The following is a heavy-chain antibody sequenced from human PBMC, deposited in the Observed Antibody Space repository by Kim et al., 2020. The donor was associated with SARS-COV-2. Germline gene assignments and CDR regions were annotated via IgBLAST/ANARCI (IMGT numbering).Heavy chain of an antibody. D-gene: IGHD6-13*01. CDR3: ASSSWYVKRVDY. Sequence: YYNPSLKSRVTISVDTSKNQFSLKLSSVTAADTAVYYCASSSWYVKRVDYWGQGTLVTVSS. J-gene: IGHJ4*02. V-gene: IGHV4-30-2*04.